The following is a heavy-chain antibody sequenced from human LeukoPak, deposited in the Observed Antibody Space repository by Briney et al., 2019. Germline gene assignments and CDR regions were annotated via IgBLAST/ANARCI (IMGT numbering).Heavy chain of an antibody. CDR3: ARAEEYYYDSSGYYYYFDY. J-gene: IGHJ4*02. CDR1: GGSISSGDYY. D-gene: IGHD3-22*01. CDR2: IYYSGST. Sequence: PSQTLSLTCTVSGGSISSGDYYWSWIRQPPGKGLEWIGYIYYSGSTNYNPSLKSRVTISVDTSKNQFSLKLSSVTAADTAVYYCARAEEYYYDSSGYYYYFDYWGQGTLVTVSS. V-gene: IGHV4-61*08.